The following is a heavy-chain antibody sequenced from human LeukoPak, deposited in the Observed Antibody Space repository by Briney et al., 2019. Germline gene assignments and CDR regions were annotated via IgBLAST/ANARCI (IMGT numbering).Heavy chain of an antibody. CDR1: GDSISTYY. V-gene: IGHV4-59*01. CDR2: IYSSGNT. CDR3: ARLRWQLVGPYFDY. J-gene: IGHJ4*02. D-gene: IGHD1-26*01. Sequence: SETLSLTCSFSGDSISTYYWSWIRQSPGKGLEWIGHIYSSGNTDYNSSLKSRVTISVDTSKSQFSLRLSSVTTTDTAVYYCARLRWQLVGPYFDYWGQGILVTVSS.